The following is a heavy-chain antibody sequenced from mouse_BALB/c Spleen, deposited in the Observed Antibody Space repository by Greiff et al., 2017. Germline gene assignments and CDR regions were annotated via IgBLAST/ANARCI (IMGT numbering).Heavy chain of an antibody. J-gene: IGHJ2*01. CDR3: TRDGRRDGYFDY. Sequence: DVMLVESGGGLVKPGGSLKLSCAASGFTFSSYTMSWVRQTPEKRLEWVATISSGGSYTYYPDSVKGRFTISRDNAKNTLYLQMSSLKSEDTAMYYCTRDGRRDGYFDYWGQGTTLKVSS. CDR2: ISSGGSYT. D-gene: IGHD3-1*01. CDR1: GFTFSSYT. V-gene: IGHV5-6-4*01.